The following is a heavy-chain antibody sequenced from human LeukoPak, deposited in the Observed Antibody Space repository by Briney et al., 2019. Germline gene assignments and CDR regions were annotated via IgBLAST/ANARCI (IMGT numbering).Heavy chain of an antibody. Sequence: SETLSLTCIVSGGSIFSSNCYWGWLRPSPGNGLLWIGSNYHSGTTDYNPSLRSRVPISEHTSTTQLSLRSRTVPASDTAVYFCAKAPPQYYSDSSGYVSMMSDAFDIWGQGTIVTVSS. CDR1: GGSIFSSNCY. CDR3: AKAPPQYYSDSSGYVSMMSDAFDI. D-gene: IGHD3-22*01. CDR2: NYHSGTT. J-gene: IGHJ3*02. V-gene: IGHV4-39*07.